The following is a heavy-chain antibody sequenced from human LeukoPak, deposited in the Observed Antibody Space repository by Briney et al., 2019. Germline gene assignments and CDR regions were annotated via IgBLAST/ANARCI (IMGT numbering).Heavy chain of an antibody. Sequence: GGSLRLSCAASGFTVSSNYMSWVRQAPGKGLEWVSVIYSGGSTYYADSVKGRFTISRDNAKNSLYLQMNSLRAEDTAVYYCAKVSLRSSSWYHFDYWGQGTLVTVSS. CDR2: IYSGGST. J-gene: IGHJ4*02. V-gene: IGHV3-53*01. D-gene: IGHD6-13*01. CDR3: AKVSLRSSSWYHFDY. CDR1: GFTVSSNY.